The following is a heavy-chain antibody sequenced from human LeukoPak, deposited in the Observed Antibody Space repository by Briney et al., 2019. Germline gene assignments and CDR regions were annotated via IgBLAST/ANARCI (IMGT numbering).Heavy chain of an antibody. CDR2: INPSGGST. D-gene: IGHD2-15*01. CDR3: AREGCSGGSCYRNWFDP. V-gene: IGHV1-46*01. J-gene: IGHJ5*02. CDR1: GYTFTSYY. Sequence: ASVKVSCKASGYTFTSYYMHWVRQAPGQGLEWMGIINPSGGSTSYAQKFQGRVTMTRDTSTSTVYMELISLRSEDTGVYYCAREGCSGGSCYRNWFDPWGQGTLVTVSS.